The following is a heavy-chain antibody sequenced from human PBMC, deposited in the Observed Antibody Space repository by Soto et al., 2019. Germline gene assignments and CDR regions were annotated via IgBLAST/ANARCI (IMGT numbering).Heavy chain of an antibody. CDR3: ARGNYDLGAGMDV. V-gene: IGHV4-34*01. Sequence: SETLSLTCAVYGGSFSGYYWSWIRQPPGKGLEWIGEINHSGSTNYNPSLKSRVTISVDTSKNQFSLKLSSVTAADTAVYYCARGNYDLGAGMDVWGQGTTVTVSS. J-gene: IGHJ6*02. CDR2: INHSGST. D-gene: IGHD3-3*01. CDR1: GGSFSGYY.